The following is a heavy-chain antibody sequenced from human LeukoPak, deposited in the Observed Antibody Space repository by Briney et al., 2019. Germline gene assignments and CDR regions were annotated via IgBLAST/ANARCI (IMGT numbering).Heavy chain of an antibody. J-gene: IGHJ1*01. Sequence: PGGSLRLSCAASGFTFSSYAMSWVRQAPGKGLEWVSAISGSGGSTYYADSVKGRFTISRDNSKNTLYLQMNSLRAEDTAVYYCAKDEPRFLEWLRSAEYFQHWGQGTLVTVSS. D-gene: IGHD3-3*01. CDR3: AKDEPRFLEWLRSAEYFQH. V-gene: IGHV3-23*01. CDR2: ISGSGGST. CDR1: GFTFSSYA.